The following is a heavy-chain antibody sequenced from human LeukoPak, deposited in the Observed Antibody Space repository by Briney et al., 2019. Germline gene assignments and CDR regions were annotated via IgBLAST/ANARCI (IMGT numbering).Heavy chain of an antibody. D-gene: IGHD6-13*01. CDR2: IYYSGST. CDR3: AGGWYSSSWFDY. CDR1: GGSISSYY. V-gene: IGHV4-59*08. J-gene: IGHJ4*02. Sequence: PSETLSLTCTVSGGSISSYYWSWIRQPPGKGLEWIGYIYYSGSTNYNPSLKSRVTISVDTSKNQFSLKLSSVTAADTAVYYCAGGWYSSSWFDYWGQGTLVTVSS.